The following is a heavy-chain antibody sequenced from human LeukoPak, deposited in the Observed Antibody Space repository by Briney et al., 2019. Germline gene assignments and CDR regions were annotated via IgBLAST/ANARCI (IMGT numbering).Heavy chain of an antibody. CDR2: INPXXGGX. CDR1: GYTFTGYY. CDR3: ARPIAAAGXVXXAFDI. V-gene: IGHV1-2*02. D-gene: IGHD6-13*01. Sequence: ASVKVSCKASGYTFTGYYMHWVRQAPGQGLEWMGWINPXXGGXNYAQKFQGRVTMTRDTSISTAYMELSRLRSDDTAVYYCARPIAAAGXVXXAFDIWGQGTMVTVSS. J-gene: IGHJ3*02.